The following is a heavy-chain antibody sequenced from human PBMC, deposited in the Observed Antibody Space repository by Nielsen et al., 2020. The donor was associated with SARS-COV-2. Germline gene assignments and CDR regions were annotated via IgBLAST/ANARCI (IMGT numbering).Heavy chain of an antibody. CDR1: GGSISHYY. Sequence: SETLSLTCTVSGGSISHYYWSWIRQSPGKGLEWIGNVHYSGTINYSPSLKSRVTISIDTSKTQFSLELSSVTAADTAGYYCARDYYGDYLDAFDIWGQGTEVIVSS. J-gene: IGHJ3*02. CDR2: VHYSGTI. V-gene: IGHV4-59*01. D-gene: IGHD4-17*01. CDR3: ARDYYGDYLDAFDI.